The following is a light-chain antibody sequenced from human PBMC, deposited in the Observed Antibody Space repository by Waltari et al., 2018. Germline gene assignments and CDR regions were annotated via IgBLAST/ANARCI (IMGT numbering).Light chain of an antibody. Sequence: SFELTQPPSVSMSPGQTASITCSGDILGNKYASWYQHKPGQSPLLVIYQDTKRPSGIPERFTGPKAGNGATRTLGGTQAIDEADYYWQALGTGAWVFGGGTKLTVL. J-gene: IGLJ3*02. V-gene: IGLV3-1*01. CDR1: ILGNKY. CDR2: QDT. CDR3: QALGTGAWV.